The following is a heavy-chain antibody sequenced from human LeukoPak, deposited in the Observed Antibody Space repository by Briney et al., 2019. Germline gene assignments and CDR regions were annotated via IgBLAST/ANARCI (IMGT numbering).Heavy chain of an antibody. CDR2: ISAYNGNT. CDR1: GYTFTSYG. CDR3: ARGGYCSGGSCSDYYYYGMDV. V-gene: IGHV1-18*01. D-gene: IGHD2-15*01. J-gene: IGHJ6*02. Sequence: ASVKVSCKASGYTFTSYGISWVRQAPGQGLEWMGWISAYNGNTNYAQKLQGRVTMTTDTSTSTAYMELRSLRPDDTAVYYCARGGYCSGGSCSDYYYYGMDVWGQGTTVTVSS.